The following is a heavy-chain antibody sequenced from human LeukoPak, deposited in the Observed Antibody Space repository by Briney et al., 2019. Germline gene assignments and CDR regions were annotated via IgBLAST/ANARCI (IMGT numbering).Heavy chain of an antibody. Sequence: GGSLRLSCTASGFIFSNFAMTWVRQAPGKGLEWVSSISSSSSYIYYADSVKGRFTISRDNAKNSLYLQMNSLRAEDTAVYYCARGDYSSSFYYYYGMDVWGKGTTVTVSS. CDR2: ISSSSSYI. V-gene: IGHV3-21*01. J-gene: IGHJ6*04. CDR1: GFIFSNFA. D-gene: IGHD6-13*01. CDR3: ARGDYSSSFYYYYGMDV.